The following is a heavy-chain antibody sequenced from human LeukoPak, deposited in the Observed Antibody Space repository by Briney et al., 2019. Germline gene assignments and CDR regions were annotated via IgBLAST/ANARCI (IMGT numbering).Heavy chain of an antibody. D-gene: IGHD6-19*01. CDR2: INPNSGGT. CDR3: ARESYSSGWYMWFDP. J-gene: IGHJ5*02. Sequence: ASVKVSCKASGYTFTGYYMHWVRQAPGQGLEWMGWINPNSGGTNYAQKLQGRVTMTTDTSTSTAYMELRSLRSDDTAVYYCARESYSSGWYMWFDPWGQGTLVTVSS. V-gene: IGHV1-2*02. CDR1: GYTFTGYY.